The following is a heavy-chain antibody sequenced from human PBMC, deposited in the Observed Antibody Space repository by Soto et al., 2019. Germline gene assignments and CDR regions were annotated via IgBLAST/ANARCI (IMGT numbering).Heavy chain of an antibody. CDR1: GGTFSSYA. D-gene: IGHD6-19*01. V-gene: IGHV1-69*13. J-gene: IGHJ4*02. CDR2: IIPIFGTA. CDR3: ATIAVAGPFDY. Sequence: WASVKVSCNASGGTFSSYAISWVRQAPGQGLEWMGGIIPIFGTANYAQKFQGRVTITADESTSTAYMELSSLRSEDTAVYYCATIAVAGPFDYWGQGTLVTVSS.